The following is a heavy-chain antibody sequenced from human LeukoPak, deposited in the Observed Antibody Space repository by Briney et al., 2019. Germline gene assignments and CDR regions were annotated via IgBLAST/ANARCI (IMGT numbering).Heavy chain of an antibody. Sequence: SETLSLTCAVYGGSFSGYYWSWIRQPPGKGLEWIGKINHSGSTNYNPSLKSRVTISVDTSKNQFSLKLRSVTAADTAVYYCARGHLDWGSGYDYWGQGTLVTVSS. CDR2: INHSGST. J-gene: IGHJ4*02. CDR1: GGSFSGYY. V-gene: IGHV4-34*01. CDR3: ARGHLDWGSGYDY. D-gene: IGHD3-16*01.